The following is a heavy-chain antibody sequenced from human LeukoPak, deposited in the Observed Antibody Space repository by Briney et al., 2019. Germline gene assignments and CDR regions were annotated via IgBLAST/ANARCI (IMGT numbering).Heavy chain of an antibody. Sequence: GGSLRLSCAASGFTFSSYWIHWVRQAPGKGLVWVSRINSDATYYADSVKGRFTISRDNAKNTLYLQMNSLRAADTAVYYCARESYDSSGYYYGGGFDYWGQGTLVTVSS. CDR2: INSDAT. D-gene: IGHD3-22*01. V-gene: IGHV3-74*01. CDR1: GFTFSSYW. J-gene: IGHJ4*02. CDR3: ARESYDSSGYYYGGGFDY.